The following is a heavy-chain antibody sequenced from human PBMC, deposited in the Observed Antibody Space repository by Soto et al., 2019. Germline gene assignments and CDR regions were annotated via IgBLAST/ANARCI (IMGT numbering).Heavy chain of an antibody. CDR3: AHCSSTRCYGGPYFDC. Sequence: ASVKVSCKASGYSFTSYAIHWVRQAPGQRLEWMGWINPVNGNTKYSQKLQGRVTITRDTSASTAYMELSSLRSEDTAVYYCAHCSSTRCYGGPYFDCWGQGTLVTVSS. J-gene: IGHJ4*02. CDR1: GYSFTSYA. D-gene: IGHD2-2*01. V-gene: IGHV1-3*01. CDR2: INPVNGNT.